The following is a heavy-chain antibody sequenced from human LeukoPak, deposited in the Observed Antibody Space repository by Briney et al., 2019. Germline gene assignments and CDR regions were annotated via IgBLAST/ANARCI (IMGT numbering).Heavy chain of an antibody. CDR1: GYTFTGYY. V-gene: IGHV1-2*02. J-gene: IGHJ3*02. CDR2: INPTSGDT. D-gene: IGHD7-27*01. CDR3: ARGDGDGPARRAFDI. Sequence: GASVKVSCKASGYTFTGYYIHWMRQAPGQGLEWMAWINPTSGDTNYVQKFQGRVTMTRDTSISTAYMELSRMRSDDTAVYYCARGDGDGPARRAFDIWGQGTMVTVSS.